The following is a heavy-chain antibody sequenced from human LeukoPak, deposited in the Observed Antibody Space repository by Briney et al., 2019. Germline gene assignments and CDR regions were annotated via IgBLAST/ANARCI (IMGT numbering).Heavy chain of an antibody. CDR3: ARRGYCSSTSCYNWFDP. CDR2: INHSGST. Sequence: SETLSLTCAVYGGSFSGYYWSWIRQPPGKGLEWIGGINHSGSTNYNPSLKSRVTISVDTSKNQFSLKLSSVTAADTAVYYCARRGYCSSTSCYNWFDPWGQGTLVTVSS. D-gene: IGHD2-2*01. J-gene: IGHJ5*02. CDR1: GGSFSGYY. V-gene: IGHV4-34*01.